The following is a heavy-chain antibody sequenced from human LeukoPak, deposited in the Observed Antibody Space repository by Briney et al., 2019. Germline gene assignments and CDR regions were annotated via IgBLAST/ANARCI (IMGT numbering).Heavy chain of an antibody. Sequence: GGSLRLSCAASGFTFSSYSMNWVRQAPGKGLEWVSYISRSSSTIYYADSVKGRFTISRDNTKNSLYLQMNSLRAEDTAVYYCARVLGGVVPAARGYMDVWGEGTTVTVSS. J-gene: IGHJ6*03. V-gene: IGHV3-48*04. CDR2: ISRSSSTI. CDR1: GFTFSSYS. D-gene: IGHD2-2*01. CDR3: ARVLGGVVPAARGYMDV.